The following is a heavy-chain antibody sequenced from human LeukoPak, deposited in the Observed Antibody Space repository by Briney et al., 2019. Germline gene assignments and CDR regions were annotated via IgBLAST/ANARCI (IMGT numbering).Heavy chain of an antibody. CDR3: ARAQTYYGSGSYLY. CDR1: GFTFGSYS. V-gene: IGHV3-48*02. D-gene: IGHD3-10*01. Sequence: GGSLRLSCVVSGFTFGSYSMNWVRQAPGKGLEWVSYISSSSSTVYYADSLKGRFTISRDNAKNSLYLQMNSLRDEDTAVYYCARAQTYYGSGSYLYWGQGTLVTVSS. CDR2: ISSSSSTV. J-gene: IGHJ4*02.